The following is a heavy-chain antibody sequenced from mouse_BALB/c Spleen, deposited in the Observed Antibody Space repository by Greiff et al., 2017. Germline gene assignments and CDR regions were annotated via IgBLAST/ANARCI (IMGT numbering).Heavy chain of an antibody. D-gene: IGHD4-1*01. CDR1: GFDFSRYW. CDR2: INPDSSTI. J-gene: IGHJ2*01. Sequence: EVKLLESGGGLVQPGGSLKLSCAASGFDFSRYWMSWVRQAPGKGLEWIGEINPDSSTINYTPSLKDKFIISRDNAKNTLYLQMSKVRSEDTALYYCARPPNWDGNYFDYWGQGTTLTVSS. V-gene: IGHV4-1*02. CDR3: ARPPNWDGNYFDY.